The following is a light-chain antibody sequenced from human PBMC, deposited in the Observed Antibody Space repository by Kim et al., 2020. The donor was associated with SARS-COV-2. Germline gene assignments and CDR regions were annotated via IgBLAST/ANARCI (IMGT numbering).Light chain of an antibody. J-gene: IGLJ3*02. CDR2: DVT. V-gene: IGLV2-14*03. CDR1: TSDFGGYNY. Sequence: PGQSVTISCTGPTSDFGGYNYVSWYQQHPGKAPKLMIFDVTNRPSGVSNRFSGSKSGNTASLTISGLQAEDEADYYCSSYISSTLVFGGGTKLTVL. CDR3: SSYISSTLV.